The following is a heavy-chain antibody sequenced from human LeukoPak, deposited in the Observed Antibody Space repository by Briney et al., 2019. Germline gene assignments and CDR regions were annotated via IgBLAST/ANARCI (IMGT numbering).Heavy chain of an antibody. Sequence: GGSLRLSCAASGFTFSTYSMNWVRQAPGKGLEWVSSITSSSSYIYYADSVKGRFTISRDNAKNSLYLQMNSLRAEDTAVYYCARSPSDTFDIWGQGTMVTVSS. J-gene: IGHJ3*02. CDR2: ITSSSSYI. CDR3: ARSPSDTFDI. CDR1: GFTFSTYS. V-gene: IGHV3-21*01.